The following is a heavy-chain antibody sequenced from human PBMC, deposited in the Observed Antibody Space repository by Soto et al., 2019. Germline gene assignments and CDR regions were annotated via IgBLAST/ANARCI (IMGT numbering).Heavy chain of an antibody. CDR1: GGSISSYY. D-gene: IGHD2-2*01. CDR2: IYYSGST. J-gene: IGHJ6*02. V-gene: IGHV4-59*01. CDR3: ARGHCSSTSCYYYYYGMDV. Sequence: KPSETLSLTCTVSGGSISSYYWSWIRQPPGKGLEWIGYIYYSGSTNYNPSLKSRVTISVDTSKNQFSLKLSSVTAADTAVYYCARGHCSSTSCYYYYYGMDVWGQGTTVTVSS.